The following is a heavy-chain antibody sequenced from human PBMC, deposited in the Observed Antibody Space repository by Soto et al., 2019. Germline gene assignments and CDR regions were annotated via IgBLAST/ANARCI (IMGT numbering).Heavy chain of an antibody. CDR1: GGSISSYY. J-gene: IGHJ4*02. V-gene: IGHV4-59*01. Sequence: SETLSLTCTVSGGSISSYYWSWIRQPPGKGLEWIGYIYYSGSTNYNPSLKSRVTISVDTSKNQFSLKLSSVTAADTAVYYCASGISGSYRAERRLDYWGQGTLVTVSS. CDR2: IYYSGST. CDR3: ASGISGSYRAERRLDY. D-gene: IGHD1-26*01.